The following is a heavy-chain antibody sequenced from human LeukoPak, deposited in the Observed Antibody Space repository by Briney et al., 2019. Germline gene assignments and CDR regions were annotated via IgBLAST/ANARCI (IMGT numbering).Heavy chain of an antibody. CDR2: ISGDGGST. CDR3: AKDHSGYSGDYFDY. D-gene: IGHD5-12*01. J-gene: IGHJ4*02. Sequence: GGSLRLSCAASGFSFDDYAMHWVRQAPGKGLEWVSVISGDGGSTYYADSVKGRLTISRDNSKNSLYLQMNSLRTEDTALYYCAKDHSGYSGDYFDYWGQGTLVAVSS. V-gene: IGHV3-43*02. CDR1: GFSFDDYA.